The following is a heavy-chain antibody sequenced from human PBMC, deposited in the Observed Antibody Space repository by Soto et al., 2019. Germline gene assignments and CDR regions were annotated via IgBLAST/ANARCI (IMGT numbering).Heavy chain of an antibody. CDR3: ARRITGTPPADGGS. J-gene: IGHJ5*02. D-gene: IGHD1-7*01. CDR1: GFTFSDHY. Sequence: EVQLVESGGDLVQPGGSLRLSCAVSGFTFSDHYMDWVRQAPGKGLEWVGRIRNIANSYTTDYAASVKGRCTISRDDSKNSLYLQMNSLKNEDTAMYYCARRITGTPPADGGSWGQGTLVTVSS. V-gene: IGHV3-72*01. CDR2: IRNIANSYTT.